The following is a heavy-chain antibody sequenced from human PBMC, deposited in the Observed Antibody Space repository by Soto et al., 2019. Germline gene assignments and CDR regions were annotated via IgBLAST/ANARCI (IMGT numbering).Heavy chain of an antibody. D-gene: IGHD2-2*01. CDR3: ARIPSSTSMRNFDY. Sequence: PSETLSLTCAVYGGSFSGYYWSWIRQPPGKGLEWIGEINHSGSTNYNPSLKSRVTISVDTSKNQFSLKLSSVTAADTAVYYCARIPSSTSMRNFDYWGQGTLVTVSS. CDR1: GGSFSGYY. CDR2: INHSGST. V-gene: IGHV4-34*01. J-gene: IGHJ4*02.